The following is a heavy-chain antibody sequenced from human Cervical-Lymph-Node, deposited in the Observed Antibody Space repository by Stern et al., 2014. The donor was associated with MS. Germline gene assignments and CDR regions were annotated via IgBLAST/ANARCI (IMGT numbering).Heavy chain of an antibody. CDR2: ISWNSGSI. D-gene: IGHD6-19*01. CDR3: FDY. Sequence: VQLVESGGGLVQPGRSLRLSCAASGFTFDDHAMQGVRQTPAKGLEWVAGISWNSGSIAYSASVKGRFTISRDNAKNSLYLQMNSLRPEDTALAVSFDYWGQGTPVTVSS. V-gene: IGHV3-9*01. J-gene: IGHJ4*02. CDR1: GFTFDDHA.